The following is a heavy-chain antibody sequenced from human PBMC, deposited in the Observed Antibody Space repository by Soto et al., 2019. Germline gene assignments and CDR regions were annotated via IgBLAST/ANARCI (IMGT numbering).Heavy chain of an antibody. CDR2: IYYSGST. CDR3: ARQAGSYGRDKPYYFAY. CDR1: GGSISSGGYS. V-gene: IGHV4-30-2*03. J-gene: IGHJ4*02. D-gene: IGHD4-17*01. Sequence: PSETLSLTCAVSGGSISSGGYSWSWIRQPPGKGLEWIGYIYYSGSTYYNPSLKSRVTISVDTSKNQFSLKLSSVTAADTAVYYCARQAGSYGRDKPYYFAYWGQGTLVTVSS.